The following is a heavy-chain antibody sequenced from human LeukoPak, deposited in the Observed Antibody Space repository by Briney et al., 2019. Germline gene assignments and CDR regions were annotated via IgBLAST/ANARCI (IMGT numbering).Heavy chain of an antibody. V-gene: IGHV3-21*01. D-gene: IGHD5-24*01. J-gene: IGHJ4*02. CDR1: GFTFSSYS. CDR2: ISTSSSYI. Sequence: GGSLRLSCAASGFTFSSYSMNWVRQAPGKGLEWVSSISTSSSYIYYADSVKGRFTISRDNAKNSLYLQMSSLRAEDTAVYYCTRAKVDGYNSNYFDSWGQGTLVTVSS. CDR3: TRAKVDGYNSNYFDS.